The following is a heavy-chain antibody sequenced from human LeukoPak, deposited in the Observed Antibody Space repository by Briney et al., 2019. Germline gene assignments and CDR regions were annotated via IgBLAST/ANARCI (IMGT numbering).Heavy chain of an antibody. D-gene: IGHD6-19*01. CDR1: GFTFSTYA. CDR2: ISHGGDSA. J-gene: IGHJ4*02. Sequence: PGGSLRLSCTASGFTFSTYAMTWVRQAPGKGLEWVSVISHGGDSAWYADSVKGRFTISRDNSKSTLFLQMNSLRADDTAICYCAKGRSGWYEGLDYWGQGILVTVSS. V-gene: IGHV3-23*01. CDR3: AKGRSGWYEGLDY.